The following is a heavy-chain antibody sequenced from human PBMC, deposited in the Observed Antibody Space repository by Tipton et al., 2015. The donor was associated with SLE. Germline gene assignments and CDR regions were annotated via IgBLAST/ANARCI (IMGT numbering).Heavy chain of an antibody. CDR3: ARGGGGYQLLSGYYYYMDV. CDR2: IYYSGST. J-gene: IGHJ6*03. Sequence: TLSLTCTVSGGSISSYYWSWIRQPPGKGLEWIGYIYYSGSTNYNPSLKSRVTISVDTSKNQFSLKLRSVTAADTAVYYCARGGGGYQLLSGYYYYMDVWGKGTTVTVSS. CDR1: GGSISSYY. D-gene: IGHD2-2*01. V-gene: IGHV4-59*12.